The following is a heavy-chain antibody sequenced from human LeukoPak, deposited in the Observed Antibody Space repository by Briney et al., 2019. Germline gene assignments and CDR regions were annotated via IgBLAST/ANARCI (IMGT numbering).Heavy chain of an antibody. J-gene: IGHJ4*02. CDR1: GFTFDDYA. V-gene: IGHV3-9*01. CDR3: AKDREVGAGHYFDY. CDR2: ISWNSGSI. D-gene: IGHD3-16*01. Sequence: GGSLRLSCAASGFTFDDYAMHWVRQAPGKGLEWVSGISWNSGSIGYADSVKGRFTISRDNAKNSLYLQMNSLRAEDTALYYCAKDREVGAGHYFDYWGQGTLVTVSS.